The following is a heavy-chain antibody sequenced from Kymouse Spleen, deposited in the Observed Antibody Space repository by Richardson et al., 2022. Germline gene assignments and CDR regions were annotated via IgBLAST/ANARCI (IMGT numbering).Heavy chain of an antibody. CDR1: GGSFSGYY. CDR3: ARGGVGATDFDY. Sequence: QVQLQQWGAGLLKPSETLSLTCAVYGGSFSGYYWSWIRQPPGKGLEWIGEINHSGSTNYNPSLKSRVTISVDTSKNQFSLKLSSVTAADTAVYYCARGGVGATDFDYWGQGTLVTVSS. J-gene: IGHJ4*02. CDR2: INHSGST. D-gene: IGHD1-26*01. V-gene: IGHV4-34*01.